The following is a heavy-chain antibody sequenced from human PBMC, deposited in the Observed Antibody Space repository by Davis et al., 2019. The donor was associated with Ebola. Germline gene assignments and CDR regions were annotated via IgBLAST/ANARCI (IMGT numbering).Heavy chain of an antibody. CDR3: AKNGPRGVDYQYYDYYGMDV. Sequence: GGSLRLSCAASGFTFDTYAMHWVRQAPGKGLEWVSLISGDGGTTYYADSVKGRFTVSRDNSKKSLYLQVNSLRIEDTALYYCAKNGPRGVDYQYYDYYGMDVWGQGTTVTVSS. CDR2: ISGDGGTT. V-gene: IGHV3-43*02. D-gene: IGHD3-10*01. CDR1: GFTFDTYA. J-gene: IGHJ6*02.